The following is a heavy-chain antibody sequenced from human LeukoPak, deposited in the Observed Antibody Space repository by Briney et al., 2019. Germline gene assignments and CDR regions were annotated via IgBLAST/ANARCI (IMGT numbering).Heavy chain of an antibody. CDR2: MNPNSGNT. Sequence: ASVKVSCKASGYTFTSYDINWVRQATGQGLEWMGWMNPNSGNTGYAQKFQGRVTMTRNTSISTAYMELSSLRSEDTAVYYCARGITRITGTTFGYWGQGTLVTVSS. CDR3: ARGITRITGTTFGY. D-gene: IGHD1-7*01. V-gene: IGHV1-8*01. CDR1: GYTFTSYD. J-gene: IGHJ4*02.